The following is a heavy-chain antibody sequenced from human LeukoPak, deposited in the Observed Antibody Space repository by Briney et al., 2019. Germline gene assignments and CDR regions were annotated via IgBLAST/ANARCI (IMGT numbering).Heavy chain of an antibody. J-gene: IGHJ3*02. CDR1: GYSFTGYY. CDR3: ARDLGYNYCYEFDI. D-gene: IGHD5-18*01. CDR2: INTNTGGT. V-gene: IGHV1-2*06. Sequence: ASVKVSCKTSGYSFTGYYMHWVRQAPGQGLEWMGRINTNTGGTNYAQRFQGRVTVTRDTSISTAYMDLSRLRSDDTAVYYCARDLGYNYCYEFDIWGQGTMVTVSS.